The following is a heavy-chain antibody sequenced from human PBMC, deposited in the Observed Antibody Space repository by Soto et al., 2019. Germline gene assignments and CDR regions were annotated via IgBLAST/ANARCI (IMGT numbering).Heavy chain of an antibody. CDR2: IRSKAYGGTT. CDR3: TRDLYIKPYYGSGSSDY. J-gene: IGHJ4*02. V-gene: IGHV3-49*03. CDR1: GFTFGDYA. Sequence: PGGSLRLSCTAFGFTFGDYAMSWFRQAPGKGLEWVGFIRSKAYGGTTEYAASVKGRFTISRDDSKSIAYLQMNSLKTEDTAVYYCTRDLYIKPYYGSGSSDYWGQGTLVTVSS. D-gene: IGHD3-10*01.